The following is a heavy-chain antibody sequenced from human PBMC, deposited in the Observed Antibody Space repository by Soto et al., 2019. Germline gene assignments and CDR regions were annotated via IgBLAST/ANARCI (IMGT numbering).Heavy chain of an antibody. CDR1: GYSFTSYW. V-gene: IGHV5-10-1*01. CDR2: IDPSDSYT. CDR3: ASISGVRIYYYYGMDV. J-gene: IGHJ6*02. Sequence: PGESLKISCKGSGYSFTSYWISWVRQMPGKGLEWMGRIDPSDSYTNYSPSFQGHVTISADKSISTAYLQWSSLKASDTAMYYCASISGVRIYYYYGMDVWGQGTTVTVSS. D-gene: IGHD3-3*01.